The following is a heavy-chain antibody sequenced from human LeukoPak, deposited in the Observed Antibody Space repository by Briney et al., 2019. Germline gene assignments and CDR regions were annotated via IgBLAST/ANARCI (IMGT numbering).Heavy chain of an antibody. CDR2: IYPGDSDT. J-gene: IGHJ3*02. D-gene: IGHD5-24*01. V-gene: IGHV5-51*01. CDR1: GYSFTSYW. Sequence: GESLKTSCKGSGYSFTSYWIGWVRQMPGKGLEWMGIIYPGDSDTRYSPSFQGQVTISADKSISTAYLQWSSLKASDTAMYYCARPQEMATILDAFDIWGQGTMVTVSS. CDR3: ARPQEMATILDAFDI.